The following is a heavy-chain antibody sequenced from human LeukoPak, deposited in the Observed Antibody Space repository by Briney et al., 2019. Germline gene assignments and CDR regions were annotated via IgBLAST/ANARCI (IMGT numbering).Heavy chain of an antibody. CDR3: ARVVLTVNNYFDP. CDR2: IYYIGST. Sequence: SQTLSLTCTVSGGSISSGDYYWNWIRQRPGKGLEWIGYIYYIGSTYYNPSLKSRVTISVDTSKNQFSLKVSSVTAADTAVYYCARVVLTVNNYFDPWGQGTLVTVSS. J-gene: IGHJ5*02. D-gene: IGHD3-22*01. V-gene: IGHV4-31*03. CDR1: GGSISSGDYY.